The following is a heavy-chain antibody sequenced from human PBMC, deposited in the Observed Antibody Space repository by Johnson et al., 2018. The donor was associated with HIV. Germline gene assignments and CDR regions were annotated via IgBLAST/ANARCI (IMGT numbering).Heavy chain of an antibody. CDR3: ARVSRSGYYLVRVFDI. V-gene: IGHV3-30*02. CDR1: GFTFSSYG. Sequence: QVQLVESGGGVVQPGGSLRLSCAAPGFTFSSYGMHWVRQAPGKGLEWVAFIRYDGSNKYYADSVKGRFTISRDNSKNTLYLQMNSLRAEDTAVYYCARVSRSGYYLVRVFDIWGQGTMVTVSS. D-gene: IGHD3-3*01. CDR2: IRYDGSNK. J-gene: IGHJ3*02.